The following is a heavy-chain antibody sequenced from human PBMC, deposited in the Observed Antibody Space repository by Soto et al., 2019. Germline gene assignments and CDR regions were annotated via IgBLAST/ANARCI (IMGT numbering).Heavy chain of an antibody. Sequence: PGGSLRLSCAASGFTFSSYGMHWVRQAPGKGLEWVAVIWYDGSNKYYADSVKGRFTISRDNSKNTLYLQMNSLRAEDTAVYYCARERGRDSYNNGYFDYWGQGTLVTVSS. J-gene: IGHJ4*02. CDR1: GFTFSSYG. CDR3: ARERGRDSYNNGYFDY. CDR2: IWYDGSNK. V-gene: IGHV3-33*01. D-gene: IGHD3-16*01.